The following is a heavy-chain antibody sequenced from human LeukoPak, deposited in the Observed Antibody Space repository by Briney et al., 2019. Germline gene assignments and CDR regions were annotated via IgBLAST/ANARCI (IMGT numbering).Heavy chain of an antibody. Sequence: GGSLRLSCAASGFTFSNAWMNWVRQAPGKGLEWVGRIKSKTDGGTTDYAAPVKGRFTTLRDDSKNTLYLQMNSLKTEDTAVYYCTTDRGQYSADFDYWGQGTLVTVSS. J-gene: IGHJ4*02. CDR2: IKSKTDGGTT. V-gene: IGHV3-15*07. CDR1: GFTFSNAW. CDR3: TTDRGQYSADFDY. D-gene: IGHD5-18*01.